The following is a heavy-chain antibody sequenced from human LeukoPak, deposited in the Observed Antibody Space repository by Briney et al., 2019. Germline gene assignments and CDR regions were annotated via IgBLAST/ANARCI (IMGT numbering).Heavy chain of an antibody. CDR2: IYSGGRT. J-gene: IGHJ4*02. V-gene: IGHV3-66*02. CDR3: VREIYSGGNSGHFDY. D-gene: IGHD4-23*01. Sequence: PGGSLRLSCAASGFTVSSNYMSWVRQAPGKGLEWVSIIYSGGRTYYADSVKGRFTISRDNSKNTLYLQMNSLRAEDTAVYYCVREIYSGGNSGHFDYWGQGTLVTVSS. CDR1: GFTVSSNY.